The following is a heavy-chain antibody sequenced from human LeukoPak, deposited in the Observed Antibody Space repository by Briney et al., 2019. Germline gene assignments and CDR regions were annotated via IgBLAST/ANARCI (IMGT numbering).Heavy chain of an antibody. CDR1: GGSISSYY. D-gene: IGHD6-19*01. V-gene: IGHV4-4*07. Sequence: SETLSLTCTVSGGSISSYYWSWIRQPAGKGLEWIGRIYTSGSTNYNPSLKSRLTISIDTSKNQFSLKLTSVTATDTGLYFCATHRIAVATIDQWGQGALVTVSS. CDR2: IYTSGST. CDR3: ATHRIAVATIDQ. J-gene: IGHJ4*02.